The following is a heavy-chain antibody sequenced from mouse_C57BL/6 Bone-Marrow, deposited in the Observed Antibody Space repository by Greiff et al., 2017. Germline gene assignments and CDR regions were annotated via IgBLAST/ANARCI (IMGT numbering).Heavy chain of an antibody. J-gene: IGHJ4*01. Sequence: QVQLQQSGAELARPGASVKLSCKASGYTFTSYGISWVKQRTGQGLEWIGEIYPRSGNTYYNEKFKGKATLTADKSSSTAYMELRSLTSEDSAVDFCERQRRRKGGYAMDYWGQGTSVTVSS. D-gene: IGHD2-12*01. CDR2: IYPRSGNT. V-gene: IGHV1-81*01. CDR1: GYTFTSYG. CDR3: ERQRRRKGGYAMDY.